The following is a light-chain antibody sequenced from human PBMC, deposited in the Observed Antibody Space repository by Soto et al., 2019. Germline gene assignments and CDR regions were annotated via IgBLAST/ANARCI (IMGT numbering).Light chain of an antibody. CDR2: SDN. CDR3: ASWEDSLNGCV. J-gene: IGLJ3*02. CDR1: SSDIGSNT. V-gene: IGLV1-44*01. Sequence: QSVLTQPPSASGTPGQRVAISCSGSSSDIGSNTVNWYQHLPGTAPQLLMYSDNQRPSGVPDRFSGSKSGTSASLAISGLQSEDEGDYYCASWEDSLNGCVCGGGTQLTVL.